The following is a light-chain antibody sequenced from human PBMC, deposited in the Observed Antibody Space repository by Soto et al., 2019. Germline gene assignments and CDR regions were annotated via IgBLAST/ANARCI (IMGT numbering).Light chain of an antibody. CDR1: QTIGAF. V-gene: IGKV1-5*03. J-gene: IGKJ1*01. CDR2: KAS. Sequence: QMTQSPSTLSASVGERVTITCRASQTIGAFLAWYQLKPGKAPNLLISKASNLQDGVPSRFSGTGSGTDVPLTITSLQPDDFATYYCQHYNSWAFGKGTKVEIK. CDR3: QHYNSWA.